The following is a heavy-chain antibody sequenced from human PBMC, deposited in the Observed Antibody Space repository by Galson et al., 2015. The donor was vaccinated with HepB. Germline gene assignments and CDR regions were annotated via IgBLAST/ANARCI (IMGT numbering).Heavy chain of an antibody. CDR2: ISYDGSFK. CDR1: GFSFSNYA. Sequence: SLRLSCASSGFSFSNYAIHWVRQAPGKGLEGMAVISYDGSFKYYSDTVKGRFTASRDPSRSILYLQMNSMRVDDTAVYYCAKGCPGRITMMLNRSLGFDPWGPGTLVIVSS. CDR3: AKGCPGRITMMLNRSLGFDP. J-gene: IGHJ5*02. D-gene: IGHD4/OR15-4a*01. V-gene: IGHV3-30*18.